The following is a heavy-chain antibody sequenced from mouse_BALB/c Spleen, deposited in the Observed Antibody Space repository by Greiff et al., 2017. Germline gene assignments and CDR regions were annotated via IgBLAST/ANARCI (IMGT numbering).Heavy chain of an antibody. CDR2: IDPENGNT. CDR1: GFNIKDYY. Sequence: EVKLMESGAELVRPGALVKLSCKASGFNIKDYYMHWVKQRPEQGLEWIGWIDPENGNTICDPKFQGKASITADTSSNTAYLQLSSLTSEDTSVYYFARFGIKTGGAYWGQGTLVTVSA. CDR3: ARFGIKTGGAY. V-gene: IGHV14-1*02. J-gene: IGHJ3*01. D-gene: IGHD2-4*01.